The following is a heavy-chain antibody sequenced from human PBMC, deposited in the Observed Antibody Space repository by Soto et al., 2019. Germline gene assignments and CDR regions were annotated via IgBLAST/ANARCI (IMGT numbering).Heavy chain of an antibody. V-gene: IGHV4-4*07. CDR3: ARGVAETDFYPWANWFDL. CDR2: VYDSGSS. Sequence: PSETLSLTCNVSGGSISSFYWTWVRQPAGGRLEWIGRVYDSGSSNYNPSLKTRITMSLHRSRRQFSLSLYSVTAADTAVYYCARGVAETDFYPWANWFDLCGQGILVTSPQ. CDR1: GGSISSFY. J-gene: IGHJ5*02. D-gene: IGHD6-19*01.